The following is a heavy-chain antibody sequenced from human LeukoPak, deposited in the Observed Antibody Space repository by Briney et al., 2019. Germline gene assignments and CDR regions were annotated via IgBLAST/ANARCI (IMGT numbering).Heavy chain of an antibody. CDR1: GFTFGDYG. CDR3: NRQHYGDY. Sequence: GRSLRLSCTASGFTFGDYGMSWVRQAPGKGLEGVGFIRSKAYGGTTEYAASVKGRFTISRDDSRNIAYLQMNSLKTEDTAVYYCNRQHYGDYWGQGTLVTVSS. CDR2: IRSKAYGGTT. V-gene: IGHV3-49*04. J-gene: IGHJ4*02.